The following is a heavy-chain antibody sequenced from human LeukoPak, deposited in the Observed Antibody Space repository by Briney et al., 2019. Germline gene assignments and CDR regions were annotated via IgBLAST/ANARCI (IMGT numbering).Heavy chain of an antibody. CDR3: ARDHTYYDFWSGSNWFDP. CDR1: GGTFSSYA. V-gene: IGHV1-69*05. Sequence: GASVKVSCKASGGTFSSYAISWVRQAPGQGLEWMGGIIPIFGAANYAQKFQGRVTITTDESTSTAYMELSSLRSEDTAVYYCARDHTYYDFWSGSNWFDPWGQGTLVTVSS. J-gene: IGHJ5*02. CDR2: IIPIFGAA. D-gene: IGHD3-3*01.